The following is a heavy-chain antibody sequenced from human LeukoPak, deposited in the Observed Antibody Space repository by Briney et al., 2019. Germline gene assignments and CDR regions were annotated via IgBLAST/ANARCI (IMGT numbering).Heavy chain of an antibody. CDR3: ARQSTKYRSGWLFDY. D-gene: IGHD6-19*01. Sequence: SETLSLTCTVSGGSISSSSYYWGWIRQPPGKELEWIWSVYYSGSTYYNPSLKSRVTISVETSKNQFSLNLSSVTAADRAVYYCARQSTKYRSGWLFDYWGQGTLVTVSS. CDR2: VYYSGST. J-gene: IGHJ4*02. V-gene: IGHV4-39*01. CDR1: GGSISSSSYY.